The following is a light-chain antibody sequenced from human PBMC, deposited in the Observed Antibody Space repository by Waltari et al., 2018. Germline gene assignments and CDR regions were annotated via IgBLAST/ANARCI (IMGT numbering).Light chain of an antibody. CDR2: WAP. Sequence: DIVMTQSPDSLAVSLGERATINCKSSQSVLYSSNNKNYLAWYQQKPGQPPKLLIYWAPTRGSGVPDRFSGSGSGTDFTLTISSLQAEDVAVYYCQQYYSIPYTFGQGTKLEIK. J-gene: IGKJ2*01. CDR1: QSVLYSSNNKNY. V-gene: IGKV4-1*01. CDR3: QQYYSIPYT.